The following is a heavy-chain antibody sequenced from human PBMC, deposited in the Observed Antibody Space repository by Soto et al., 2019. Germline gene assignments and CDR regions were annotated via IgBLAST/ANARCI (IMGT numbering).Heavy chain of an antibody. V-gene: IGHV1-2*02. D-gene: IGHD2-15*01. CDR2: INPNSGGT. CDR1: GYTFTGYY. CDR3: ARDVVVVAATNRRGWFDP. Sequence: SVKVSCKASGYTFTGYYMHWVRQAPGQGLEWMGWINPNSGGTNYAQKFQGRVTMTRDTSISTAYMELSRLRSDDTAVYYCARDVVVVAATNRRGWFDPWGQGTLVTVSS. J-gene: IGHJ5*02.